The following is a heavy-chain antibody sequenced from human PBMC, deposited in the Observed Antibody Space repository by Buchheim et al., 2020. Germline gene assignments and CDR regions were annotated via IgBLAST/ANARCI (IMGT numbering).Heavy chain of an antibody. V-gene: IGHV3-15*01. Sequence: EVQLVESGGGLVKPGGSLRLSCAASGFTFSNAWMSWVRQAPGKGLEWVGRMKSKTDGGTTDYAAPVKGSFTISSYDSKNTLYLKMNRLKTEDTAVYYCTTAVGELLDYWGQGTL. J-gene: IGHJ4*02. CDR1: GFTFSNAW. D-gene: IGHD3-16*01. CDR3: TTAVGELLDY. CDR2: MKSKTDGGTT.